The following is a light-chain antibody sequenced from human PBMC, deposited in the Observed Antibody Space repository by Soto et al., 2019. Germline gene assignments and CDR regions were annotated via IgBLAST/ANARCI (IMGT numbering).Light chain of an antibody. CDR1: QSVRSS. CDR3: QQRSNWPPEVT. V-gene: IGKV3-11*01. J-gene: IGKJ3*01. Sequence: EIVLTQSPDTLSLSPGERATLSCRASQSVRSSLAWYQQIPGQALRLLIYDASNRATGSPARFSGSGSGTDFTLTISSREPEYFAVYYCQQRSNWPPEVTFGPGTKVDIK. CDR2: DAS.